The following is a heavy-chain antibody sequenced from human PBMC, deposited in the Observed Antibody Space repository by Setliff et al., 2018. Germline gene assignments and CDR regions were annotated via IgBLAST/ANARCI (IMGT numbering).Heavy chain of an antibody. Sequence: SETLSLTCTVSGGSISSDYWSWIRQSPGKGLEWIGYIYYSGTTNYNPSLESRVTISVDTSKNQVSLKLTSVTVADTAVYYCARDYWGSLDYWGQGILVTVSS. D-gene: IGHD7-27*01. CDR3: ARDYWGSLDY. V-gene: IGHV4-4*08. CDR2: IYYSGTT. CDR1: GGSISSDY. J-gene: IGHJ4*02.